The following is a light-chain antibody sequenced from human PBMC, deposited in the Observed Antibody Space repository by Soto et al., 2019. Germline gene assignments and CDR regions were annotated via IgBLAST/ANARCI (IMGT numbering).Light chain of an antibody. J-gene: IGKJ1*01. V-gene: IGKV1-27*01. CDR2: AAS. Sequence: DIQMTQSPSSLSASVGDRVTITCRASQGISNYFAWYQQKPGKVPKLLIYAASTSQSGVPSRFSGSGSGTDFTLTISSLQPEEVATYYCQKYNSARTFGQGNKVEIK. CDR1: QGISNY. CDR3: QKYNSART.